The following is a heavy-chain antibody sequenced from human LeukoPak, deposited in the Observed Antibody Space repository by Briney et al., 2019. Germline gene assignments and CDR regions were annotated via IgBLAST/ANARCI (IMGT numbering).Heavy chain of an antibody. J-gene: IGHJ4*02. CDR2: ISSSSSYI. V-gene: IGHV3-21*01. CDR3: AKDRSVLRFLEWLSYFDY. Sequence: GGSLRLSCAASGFTFSSYSMNWVRQAPGKGLEWVSSISSSSSYIYYADSVKSRFTISRDNAKNSLYLQMNSLRAEDTAVYYCAKDRSVLRFLEWLSYFDYWGQGTLVTVSS. D-gene: IGHD3-3*01. CDR1: GFTFSSYS.